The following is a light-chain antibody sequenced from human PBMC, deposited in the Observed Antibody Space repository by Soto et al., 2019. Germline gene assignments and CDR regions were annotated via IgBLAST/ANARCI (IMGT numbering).Light chain of an antibody. V-gene: IGLV2-14*01. J-gene: IGLJ1*01. CDR2: EVS. CDR3: SSYTSSSTLV. Sequence: QSALTQPASVSGSPGQSITISCTGTSSDVARYNYVSWYQQHPGKAPKLMIYEVSNRPSGVSNRFSGSKSGNTASLTISGLQAEDEADYYCSSYTSSSTLVFGTGTKLTVL. CDR1: SSDVARYNY.